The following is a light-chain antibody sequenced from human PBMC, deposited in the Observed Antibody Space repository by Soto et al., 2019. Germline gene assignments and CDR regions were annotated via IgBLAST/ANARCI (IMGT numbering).Light chain of an antibody. CDR3: AAWDDTLNGPV. V-gene: IGLV1-36*01. Sequence: QSVLTQPPSLSEPPRQSVTFSCSGSSSNIGNNAVNWYQQLPGQAPKLLIYYDDLLASGVSDRFSGSKSGTSASLAISGLQSEDEADYYCAAWDDTLNGPVFGGGTKVTVL. CDR2: YDD. J-gene: IGLJ2*01. CDR1: SSNIGNNA.